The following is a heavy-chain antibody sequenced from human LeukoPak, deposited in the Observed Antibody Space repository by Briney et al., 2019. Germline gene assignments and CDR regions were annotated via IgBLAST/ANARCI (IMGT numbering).Heavy chain of an antibody. D-gene: IGHD6-13*01. CDR1: GFTFSSYG. Sequence: GGSLRLSCAASGFTFSSYGMHWVRQAPGKGLEWVAVIWYDGSNKYYADSVKGRFTISRDNSKNTLYLQMNSLRAEDTAVYYCARGNRWSRIAAAGTGVDYWGQGTLVTVSS. V-gene: IGHV3-33*01. CDR2: IWYDGSNK. J-gene: IGHJ4*02. CDR3: ARGNRWSRIAAAGTGVDY.